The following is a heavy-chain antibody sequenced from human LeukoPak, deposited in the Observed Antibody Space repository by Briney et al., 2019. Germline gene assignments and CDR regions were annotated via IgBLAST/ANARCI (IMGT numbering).Heavy chain of an antibody. CDR3: ARDLGNWFDP. J-gene: IGHJ5*02. CDR1: GGTFSRYA. V-gene: IGHV1-69*13. Sequence: GASVKVSCKASGGTFSRYAISWVRQAPGQGLEWMGGIIPIFGTANYAQKFQGRVTITADESTSTAYMELSSLRSEDTAVYYCARDLGNWFDPWGQGALVTVSS. CDR2: IIPIFGTA.